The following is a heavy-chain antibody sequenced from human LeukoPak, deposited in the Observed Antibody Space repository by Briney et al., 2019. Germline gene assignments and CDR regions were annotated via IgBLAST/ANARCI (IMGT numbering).Heavy chain of an antibody. CDR1: AFIVCSNY. CDR3: ARPFDEHIVVVTASDY. Sequence: GGSLRLSCAASAFIVCSNYMSWVRRAPGKGLEWVSVIYNGGDTYYADPVKGRFTISRDNAKNSLYLQMNSLRAEDTAVYYCARPFDEHIVVVTASDYWGEGTLVTVSS. CDR2: IYNGGDT. D-gene: IGHD2-21*02. J-gene: IGHJ4*02. V-gene: IGHV3-53*01.